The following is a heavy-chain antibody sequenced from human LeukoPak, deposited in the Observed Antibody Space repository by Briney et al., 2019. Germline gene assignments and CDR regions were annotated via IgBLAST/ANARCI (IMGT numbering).Heavy chain of an antibody. CDR1: GFTFRTYE. V-gene: IGHV3-48*03. CDR2: ISRSAVTI. Sequence: GGSLRLSCAASGFTFRTYEMNWVRQAPGKGLEWVSYISRSAVTIYYADSVKGRFTVSRDNANNSLYLHLDSLRAEDTAVYYCARVDMGAADYWGQGTLVTVSS. J-gene: IGHJ4*02. CDR3: ARVDMGAADY. D-gene: IGHD1-26*01.